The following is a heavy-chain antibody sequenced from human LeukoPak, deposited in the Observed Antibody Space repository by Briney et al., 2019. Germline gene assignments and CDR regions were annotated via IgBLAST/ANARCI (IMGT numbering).Heavy chain of an antibody. V-gene: IGHV4-39*01. D-gene: IGHD1-1*01. CDR3: ARHLSGTTMSHYFDF. CDR2: IYSSGNT. J-gene: IGHJ4*02. Sequence: SETLSLTCSVSGDYISSGRNYWGWIRQSPGKGLEWIASIYSSGNTHSNPSLKSRVSISVDTSKNQVSLKLYSVTASDAAIYYCARHLSGTTMSHYFDFWGQGTLVTVSS. CDR1: GDYISSGRNY.